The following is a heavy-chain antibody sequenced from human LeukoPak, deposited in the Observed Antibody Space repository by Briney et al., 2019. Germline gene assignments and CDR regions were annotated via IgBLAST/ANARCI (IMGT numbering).Heavy chain of an antibody. CDR1: GFTFSDYY. J-gene: IGHJ4*02. V-gene: IGHV3-11*01. CDR2: ISSSGSAI. CDR3: ARRRDYFDY. Sequence: PGESPRLSCAASGFTFSDYYMSWIRQAPGKGLEWISYISSSGSAIYYADSVKGRFTMSRDNAKSSLYLQVNSLRAEDTAIYYCARRRDYFDYWGQGTLVTVSS.